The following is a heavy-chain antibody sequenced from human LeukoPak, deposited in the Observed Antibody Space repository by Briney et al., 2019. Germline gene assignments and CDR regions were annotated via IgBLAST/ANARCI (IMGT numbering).Heavy chain of an antibody. CDR3: ARSYDYVWGSYTFDY. CDR2: IIPILGIA. D-gene: IGHD3-16*01. CDR1: GGTFSSYA. Sequence: SVTVSFKASGGTFSSYAISWVRQAPGQGLEWMGRIIPILGIANYAQKFQGRVTITADRSTSTAYMELSSLRSEDTAVYYCARSYDYVWGSYTFDYWGQGTLVTVSS. J-gene: IGHJ4*02. V-gene: IGHV1-69*04.